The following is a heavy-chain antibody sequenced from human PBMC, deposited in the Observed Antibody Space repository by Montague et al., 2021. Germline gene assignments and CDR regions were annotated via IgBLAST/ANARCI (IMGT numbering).Heavy chain of an antibody. Sequence: SETLSLTCAVPGGSISSNNWWSWVRQPPGKGLEWVGEIYHSGSTNYNPSLKSRVTISVDKSKNQFSLKLKYVTAADTAVYYCARGDSSGWNPLFDNWGQGTLVTVSS. CDR2: IYHSGST. CDR3: ARGDSSGWNPLFDN. D-gene: IGHD6-19*01. V-gene: IGHV4-4*02. CDR1: GGSISSNNW. J-gene: IGHJ4*02.